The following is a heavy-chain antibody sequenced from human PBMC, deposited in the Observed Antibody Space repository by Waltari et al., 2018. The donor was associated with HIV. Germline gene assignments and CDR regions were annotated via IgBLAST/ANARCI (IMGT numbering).Heavy chain of an antibody. CDR3: AKDRMGSLNYFDS. J-gene: IGHJ4*02. Sequence: EVHLVASGGAVVQPGGSQRLSCAASGFTFNEYSMHWVRQAPGEGLEWVSLITWDGGDTEYADSVRGRFTVSRDNSKNSLYLQLNSLRSEDTALYFCAKDRMGSLNYFDSWGQGTLVTVSS. D-gene: IGHD2-15*01. CDR1: GFTFNEYS. V-gene: IGHV3-43*01. CDR2: ITWDGGDT.